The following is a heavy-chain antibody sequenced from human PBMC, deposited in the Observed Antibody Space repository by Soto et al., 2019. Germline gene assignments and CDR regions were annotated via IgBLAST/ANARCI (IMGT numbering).Heavy chain of an antibody. Sequence: QITLKESGPTLVKPTQTLTLTCTFSGFSLSTSGVGVGWIRQPPGKALEWLALIYWDDDKRYSPSLKSRLTITKDTSKNQVVLTMTNMDPVDTATYYCAHMNRMLVVRGATAPAGMDVWGQGTTVTVSS. V-gene: IGHV2-5*02. CDR3: AHMNRMLVVRGATAPAGMDV. CDR2: IYWDDDK. CDR1: GFSLSTSGVG. D-gene: IGHD3-10*01. J-gene: IGHJ6*02.